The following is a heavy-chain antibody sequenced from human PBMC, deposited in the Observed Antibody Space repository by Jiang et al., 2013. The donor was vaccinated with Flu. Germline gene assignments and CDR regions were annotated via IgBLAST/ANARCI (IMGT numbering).Heavy chain of an antibody. J-gene: IGHJ4*02. CDR2: MSSSSRFI. D-gene: IGHD6-19*01. Sequence: TSGFTFSSYTMIWVRQAPGKGLEWVSYMSSSSRFIYYADSVRGRFTISRDNAKNSLFLQLNSLRVEDTAVYYCARDGGYSSGWIDYWGQGTLVTVSS. CDR1: GFTFSSYT. V-gene: IGHV3-21*01. CDR3: ARDGGYSSGWIDY.